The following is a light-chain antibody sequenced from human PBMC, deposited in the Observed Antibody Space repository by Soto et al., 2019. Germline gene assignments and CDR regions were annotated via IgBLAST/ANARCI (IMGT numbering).Light chain of an antibody. CDR2: LGS. CDR3: GPAIPIPLT. V-gene: IGKV2-28*01. Sequence: DIVMTQSPLSLPVTPGEPASISCRSSQSLLHSNGYNCVDWYLQQPGQSPQLLIHLGSIRASGVPDRFSGSGTGTDFTLKISRVKAADVGVYYCGPAIPIPLTFGGGTTVEIE. J-gene: IGKJ4*01. CDR1: QSLLHSNGYNC.